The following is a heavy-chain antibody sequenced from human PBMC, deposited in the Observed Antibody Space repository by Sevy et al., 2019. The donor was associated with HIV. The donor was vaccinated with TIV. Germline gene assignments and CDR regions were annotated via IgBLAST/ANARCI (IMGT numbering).Heavy chain of an antibody. CDR1: GFTFSSNE. CDR3: ARAREVTSNYYGMDV. V-gene: IGHV3-48*03. J-gene: IGHJ6*02. D-gene: IGHD2-21*02. Sequence: GGSLRLSCAASGFTFSSNEMNWVRQAPGKGLEWVSYISSSGSTIYYADSEKGRFTISRDNAKNSLYLQMNSLRAGDTAVYYCARAREVTSNYYGMDVWGQGTTVTVSS. CDR2: ISSSGSTI.